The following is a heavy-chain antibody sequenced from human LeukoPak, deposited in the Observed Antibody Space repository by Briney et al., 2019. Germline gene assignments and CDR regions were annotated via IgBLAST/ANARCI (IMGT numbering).Heavy chain of an antibody. V-gene: IGHV4-39*01. Sequence: SETLSLTCTVSGGSISSSSYYWGWIRQPPGKGLEWIGSIYYSGSTYYNPSLKSRVTISVDTSKNQFSLKLSSVTAADTAVYYCARQSPSSGWYYYWGQGTLVTVSS. D-gene: IGHD6-19*01. J-gene: IGHJ4*02. CDR2: IYYSGST. CDR1: GGSISSSSYY. CDR3: ARQSPSSGWYYY.